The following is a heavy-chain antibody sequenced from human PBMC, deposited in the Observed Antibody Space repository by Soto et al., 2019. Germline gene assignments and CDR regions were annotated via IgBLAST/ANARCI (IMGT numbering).Heavy chain of an antibody. CDR3: VRGHATDV. V-gene: IGHV3-7*01. J-gene: IGHJ6*02. Sequence: GGSLRLSCAASGLTFSSYLMNWVRQAPGKGLEWVANIKEDGIEKYYVDSVKGRFTISRDNVKNSLFLQMNSLRADDTAVYHCVRGHATDVRGPGATV. CDR2: IKEDGIEK. CDR1: GLTFSSYL. D-gene: IGHD5-12*01.